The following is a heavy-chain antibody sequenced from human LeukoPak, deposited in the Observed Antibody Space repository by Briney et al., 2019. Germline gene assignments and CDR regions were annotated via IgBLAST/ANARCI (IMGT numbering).Heavy chain of an antibody. Sequence: QTGGSLRLSCAASGFTFSSYWMSWVRQAPGKGLEWVANIKQDGSEKYYVDSVKGRFTIYRDNSKNTLYLQMNSLRAEDTTVYYCAILPAAIHHYYYGMDVWGQGTTVTVSS. CDR2: IKQDGSEK. CDR1: GFTFSSYW. V-gene: IGHV3-7*03. CDR3: AILPAAIHHYYYGMDV. J-gene: IGHJ6*02. D-gene: IGHD2-2*01.